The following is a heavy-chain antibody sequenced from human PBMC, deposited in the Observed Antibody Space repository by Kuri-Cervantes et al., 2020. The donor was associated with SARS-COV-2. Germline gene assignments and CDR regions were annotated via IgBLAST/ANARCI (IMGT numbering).Heavy chain of an antibody. CDR1: GGSISSSSYY. Sequence: GSLRLSCTVSGGSISSSSYYWGWIRQPPGKGLEWIGSIYYSGSTYYNPSLKSRVTISVDTSKNQFSLKLSSVTAADTAVYYCARRTLDTAMVRGVRAPNDAFDIWGQGTMVTVSS. J-gene: IGHJ3*02. D-gene: IGHD5-18*01. CDR3: ARRTLDTAMVRGVRAPNDAFDI. V-gene: IGHV4-39*01. CDR2: IYYSGST.